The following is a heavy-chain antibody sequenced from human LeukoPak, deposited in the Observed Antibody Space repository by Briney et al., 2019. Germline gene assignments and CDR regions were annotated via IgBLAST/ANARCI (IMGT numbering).Heavy chain of an antibody. D-gene: IGHD3-22*01. CDR3: ARRPKNSGYYYNAAFDY. V-gene: IGHV4-34*01. CDR1: GGSFGGYY. Sequence: SETLSLTCAVYGGSFGGYYWSWIRQPPGKGLEWIGEINHSGSTNYNPSLKSRVTISVDTSKNQFSLKLSSVTAADTAVYYCARRPKNSGYYYNAAFDYWGQGTLVTVSS. CDR2: INHSGST. J-gene: IGHJ4*02.